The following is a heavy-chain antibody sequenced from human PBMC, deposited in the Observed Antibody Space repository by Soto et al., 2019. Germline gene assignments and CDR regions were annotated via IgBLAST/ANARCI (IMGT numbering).Heavy chain of an antibody. CDR1: GGSFSGDY. CDR3: AQVELLRLFDRLPGGSAPGPLNFYHLYRMDV. D-gene: IGHD3-9*01. J-gene: IGHJ6*02. CDR2: INHSGST. V-gene: IGHV4-34*01. Sequence: PSETLSLTCAVYGGSFSGDYWSWIRQPPGKGLEWIGEINHSGSTNYNPSLKSRVTISVDTSKNQFSLKLSSVTAADTAVYYCAQVELLRLFDRLPGGSAPGPLNFYHLYRMDVWGQGTTVTVSS.